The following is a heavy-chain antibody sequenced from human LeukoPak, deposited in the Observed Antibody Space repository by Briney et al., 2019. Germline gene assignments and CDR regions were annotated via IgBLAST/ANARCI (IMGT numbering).Heavy chain of an antibody. CDR1: GGSFSGYY. V-gene: IGHV4-34*01. CDR2: INHSGST. CDR3: ARFLTFGELSY. D-gene: IGHD3-10*01. J-gene: IGHJ4*02. Sequence: SETLSLTCAVYGGSFSGYYWNWIRQPPGKGLEWIGEINHSGSTNYNPSLKSRVTISVDTSKNQFSLKLSSVTAADTAVYYCARFLTFGELSYWGQGTLVTVSS.